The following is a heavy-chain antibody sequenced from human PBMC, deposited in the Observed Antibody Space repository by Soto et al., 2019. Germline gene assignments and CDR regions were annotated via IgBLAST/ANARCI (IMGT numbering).Heavy chain of an antibody. D-gene: IGHD3-3*01. J-gene: IGHJ6*02. CDR3: ARSAITLFGVVSIPPHYYSEMDV. V-gene: IGHV1-69*01. CDR1: GGTFNRYA. CDR2: IIPIFGIG. Sequence: QVQLVQSGAEVKKPGSSVKVSCKASGGTFNRYAISWVRQAPVQGLEWMGGIIPIFGIGNDAQRFQGRVTITADESKGTAYMALSSLRSEDTGVYYCARSAITLFGVVSIPPHYYSEMDVWGQGTTVTVSS.